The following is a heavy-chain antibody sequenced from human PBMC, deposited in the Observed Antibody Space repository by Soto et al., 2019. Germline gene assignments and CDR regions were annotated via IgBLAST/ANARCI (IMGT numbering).Heavy chain of an antibody. CDR3: AKTGPYDILTYWYFDL. CDR1: GDSTSSSSYY. D-gene: IGHD3-9*01. Sequence: SETLSLTCIVPGDSTSSSSYYWVWIRQPPGKGLEWIGSIYYSGTTYYNPPLESRVTISIDTSKNQFSLKVSSLTAADTAVYYCAKTGPYDILTYWYFDLWGRGTLVTVSS. J-gene: IGHJ2*01. CDR2: IYYSGTT. V-gene: IGHV4-39*01.